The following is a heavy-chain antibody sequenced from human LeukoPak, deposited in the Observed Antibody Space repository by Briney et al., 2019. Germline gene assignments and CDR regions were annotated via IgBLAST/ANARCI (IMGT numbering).Heavy chain of an antibody. J-gene: IGHJ5*02. CDR3: ASGPMAAAANWFDP. D-gene: IGHD6-13*01. Sequence: EASVKVSCKASGYTFTSYGISWVRQAPGQGLEWMGWISAYNGNTNYAQKLQGRVTMTTDTSTSTAYMELRSLRSDDTAVYYCASGPMAAAANWFDPWGQGTLVTVSS. V-gene: IGHV1-18*01. CDR2: ISAYNGNT. CDR1: GYTFTSYG.